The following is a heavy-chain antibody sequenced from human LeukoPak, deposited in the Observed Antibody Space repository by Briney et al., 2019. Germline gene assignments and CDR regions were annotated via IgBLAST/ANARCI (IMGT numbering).Heavy chain of an antibody. D-gene: IGHD2-2*01. CDR3: ARDSSGYCSSTSCSYNCFDY. Sequence: GGSLRLSCAASGFTFSSYSMNWVRQAPGKGLEWVSYISSSSSTIYYADSVKGRFTISRDNAKNSLYLQMNSLRAEDTAVYYCARDSSGYCSSTSCSYNCFDYWGQGTLVTVSS. CDR1: GFTFSSYS. V-gene: IGHV3-48*01. J-gene: IGHJ4*02. CDR2: ISSSSSTI.